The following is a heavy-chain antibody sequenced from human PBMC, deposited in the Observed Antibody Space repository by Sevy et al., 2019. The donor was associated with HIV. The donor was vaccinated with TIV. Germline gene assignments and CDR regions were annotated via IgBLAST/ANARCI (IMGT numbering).Heavy chain of an antibody. Sequence: GGSLRLSCAASGFIFSGYGMSWVRQAPGQGLEWVSAISGSVGSTYYADSVKGRFTISRDNFRNTLYLQMNSLRAEDTAVYYCAKDRITAARFQHWGQGTLVTVSS. D-gene: IGHD6-13*01. CDR1: GFIFSGYG. CDR2: ISGSVGST. V-gene: IGHV3-23*01. J-gene: IGHJ1*01. CDR3: AKDRITAARFQH.